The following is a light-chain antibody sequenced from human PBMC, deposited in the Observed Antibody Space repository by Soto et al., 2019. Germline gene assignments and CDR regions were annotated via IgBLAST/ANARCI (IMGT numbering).Light chain of an antibody. J-gene: IGKJ5*01. Sequence: EIGLTQSPATLSVSPGETVTLSCRPSQSIHTNLAWYPQKPGQAPRLLMYGASTRATGLPDRFSGSGAGPECTRIISSLHSEDASIDYCPQYDNWPITFGQGTRLEIK. CDR2: GAS. CDR1: QSIHTN. CDR3: PQYDNWPIT. V-gene: IGKV3D-15*01.